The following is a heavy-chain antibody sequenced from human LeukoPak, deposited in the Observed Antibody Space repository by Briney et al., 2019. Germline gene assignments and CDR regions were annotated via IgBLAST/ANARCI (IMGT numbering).Heavy chain of an antibody. V-gene: IGHV3-23*01. Sequence: GGSLRLSCAASGFTFSSYAMSWVRQAPGKGLEWVSAISGSGGSTYYADSVKGRFTISRDNSKNTLYLQMNSLRAEDTAVYYCAKHGSYGDYEAEYYWGQGTLVTVSS. CDR1: GFTFSSYA. D-gene: IGHD4-17*01. CDR2: ISGSGGST. CDR3: AKHGSYGDYEAEYY. J-gene: IGHJ4*02.